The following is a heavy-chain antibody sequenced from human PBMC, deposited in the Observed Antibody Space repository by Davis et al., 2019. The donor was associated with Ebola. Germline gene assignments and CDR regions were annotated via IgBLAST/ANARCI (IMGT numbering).Heavy chain of an antibody. D-gene: IGHD1-26*01. CDR3: ARGVGATTGWFDP. J-gene: IGHJ5*02. CDR1: GGSFSGYY. Sequence: SETLSLTCAVYGGSFSGYYWSWIRQPPGKGLEWIGDINHSGSTNYNPSLKSRVTISVDTSKNQSSLKLSSVTAADTAVYYCARGVGATTGWFDPWGQGTLVTVSS. CDR2: INHSGST. V-gene: IGHV4-34*01.